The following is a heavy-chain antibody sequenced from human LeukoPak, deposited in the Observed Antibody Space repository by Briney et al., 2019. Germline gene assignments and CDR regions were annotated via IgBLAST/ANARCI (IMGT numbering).Heavy chain of an antibody. Sequence: GESLQSSCKGSAYSFSSYWISWVGHIPRKGLEWMGLLYPGDSDTRYSPSFQGQVTITAEKSISTAYLQWSSLKASDTAMFYCAGLTGSSSGVIDYWGQGTLVTVSS. J-gene: IGHJ4*02. CDR1: AYSFSSYW. CDR2: LYPGDSDT. D-gene: IGHD6-6*01. CDR3: AGLTGSSSGVIDY. V-gene: IGHV5-51*01.